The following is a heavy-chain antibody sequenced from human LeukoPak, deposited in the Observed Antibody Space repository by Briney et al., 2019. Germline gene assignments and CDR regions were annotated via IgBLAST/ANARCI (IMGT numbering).Heavy chain of an antibody. D-gene: IGHD4-17*01. CDR1: GFTFSSYS. CDR2: ISSSSSYI. CDR3: ANLGPGEFDY. V-gene: IGHV3-21*01. J-gene: IGHJ4*02. Sequence: GGSLRLSCAASGFTFSSYSMNWVRQAPGKGLEWVSSISSSSSYIYYADSVKGRFTISRDNAKSSLYLQMNSLRAEDTAVYYCANLGPGEFDYWGQGTLVTVSS.